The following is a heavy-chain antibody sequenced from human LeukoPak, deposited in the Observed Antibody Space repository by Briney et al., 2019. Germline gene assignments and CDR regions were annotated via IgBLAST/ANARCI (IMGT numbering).Heavy chain of an antibody. D-gene: IGHD3-3*01. CDR3: AREIILRFLEWPQRTHGAYYMDL. CDR2: ISSSSSYI. V-gene: IGHV3-21*01. CDR1: GFTFSSYS. J-gene: IGHJ6*03. Sequence: GGSLRLSRAASGFTFSSYSMNWVRQAPGKGLEWVSSISSSSSYIYYADSVKGRFTISRDNAKNSLYLQMNSLRAEDTAVYYCAREIILRFLEWPQRTHGAYYMDLWGKGTTVTVSS.